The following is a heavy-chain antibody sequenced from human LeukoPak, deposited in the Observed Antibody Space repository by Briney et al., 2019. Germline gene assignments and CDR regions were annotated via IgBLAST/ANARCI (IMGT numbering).Heavy chain of an antibody. J-gene: IGHJ4*02. CDR3: ARVWRQWLGVFDN. CDR2: IYYSGST. D-gene: IGHD6-19*01. CDR1: GGSISTYY. Sequence: PSETLSLTCTVSGGSISTYYWSWIRQPPGKGLEWIGYIYYSGSTNYNPSLESRVTISVDTSKNQFSLKLSSVTAADMAVYYCARVWRQWLGVFDNWGQGTLVTVSS. V-gene: IGHV4-59*01.